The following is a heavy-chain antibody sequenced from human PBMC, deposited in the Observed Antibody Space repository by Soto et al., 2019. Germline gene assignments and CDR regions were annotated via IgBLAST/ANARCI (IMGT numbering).Heavy chain of an antibody. Sequence: QVQLVESGGGLVKPGGSLRLSCAASGFTFSDYYMSWIRQAPGTGLEWVSYISSSGSTIYYADSVKGLFTITRDNAKNPLSLQLNSLRADDTAVYYCAREYCSGGSCYLGAFDPSGRGTMVTVAS. CDR1: GFTFSDYY. CDR3: AREYCSGGSCYLGAFDP. J-gene: IGHJ3*01. D-gene: IGHD2-15*01. V-gene: IGHV3-11*01. CDR2: ISSSGSTI.